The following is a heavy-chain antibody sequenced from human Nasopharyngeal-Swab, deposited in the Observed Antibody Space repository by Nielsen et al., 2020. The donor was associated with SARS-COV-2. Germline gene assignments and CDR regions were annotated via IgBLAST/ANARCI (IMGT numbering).Heavy chain of an antibody. CDR2: ISGSGGST. CDR1: GFTFSSYA. V-gene: IGHV3-23*01. D-gene: IGHD3-22*01. Sequence: GESLKISCAASGFTFSSYAMSWVRQAPGKGLEWVSAISGSGGSTYYADSVKGRFTISRDNSKNTLYLQMNSLRAEDTAVYYCAKDRPYYYDSSGYYRGVASFDYWGQGTLVTVSS. CDR3: AKDRPYYYDSSGYYRGVASFDY. J-gene: IGHJ4*02.